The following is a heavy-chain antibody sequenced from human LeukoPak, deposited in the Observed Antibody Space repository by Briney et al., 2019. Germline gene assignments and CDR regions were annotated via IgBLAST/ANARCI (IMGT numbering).Heavy chain of an antibody. CDR2: ISWNSGSI. J-gene: IGHJ4*02. CDR3: AKDRRNYYGSGSPDY. V-gene: IGHV3-9*01. D-gene: IGHD3-10*01. CDR1: GFTFDDYA. Sequence: PGGSLRLSCAASGFTFDDYAMHWLRQAPGKGLEWVSGISWNSGSIGYADSVKGRFTISRDNAKNSLYLQMNSLRAEDTALYYCAKDRRNYYGSGSPDYWGQGTLVTVSS.